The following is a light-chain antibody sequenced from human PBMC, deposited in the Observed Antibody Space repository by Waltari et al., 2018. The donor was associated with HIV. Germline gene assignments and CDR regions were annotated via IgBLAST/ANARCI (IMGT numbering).Light chain of an antibody. V-gene: IGKV3D-15*01. Sequence: DILLTQSPATISVSPGGRVTVSCRASQNVDDKLAWYQQKPGQSPRLLIYHSSVRAAGVPTRFGGAGSATNFTLTITGFQSEDFTLYFCQQYHHWPPLTFGGGSRVELK. CDR2: HSS. CDR3: QQYHHWPPLT. CDR1: QNVDDK. J-gene: IGKJ4*01.